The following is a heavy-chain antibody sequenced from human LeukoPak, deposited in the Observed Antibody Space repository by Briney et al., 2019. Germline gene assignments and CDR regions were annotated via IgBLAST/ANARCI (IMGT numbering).Heavy chain of an antibody. Sequence: GESLKISCKGSGYSFTSYWIGWVRKMPGKGLEWMGIIYPGDSDTRYSPSFQGQVTISADKSISTAYLQWSSLKALDTAMYYCARQGRYYDSSGYLGGGMDVRGQGTTVTVSS. CDR1: GYSFTSYW. J-gene: IGHJ6*02. CDR3: ARQGRYYDSSGYLGGGMDV. V-gene: IGHV5-51*01. CDR2: IYPGDSDT. D-gene: IGHD3-22*01.